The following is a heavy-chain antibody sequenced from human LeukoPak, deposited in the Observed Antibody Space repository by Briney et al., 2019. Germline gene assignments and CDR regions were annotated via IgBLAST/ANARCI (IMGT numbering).Heavy chain of an antibody. Sequence: GGSLRLSCEASGFTFSTFDMSWVRQAPGKGLEWVSVIRGSDGSTYYADSVKGRFSISKDSSKDTLYPQMKSLRAEDTAVYYCVKGAWLDYWGQGTLVTVSS. V-gene: IGHV3-23*01. J-gene: IGHJ4*02. CDR1: GFTFSTFD. CDR3: VKGAWLDY. D-gene: IGHD3-16*01. CDR2: IRGSDGST.